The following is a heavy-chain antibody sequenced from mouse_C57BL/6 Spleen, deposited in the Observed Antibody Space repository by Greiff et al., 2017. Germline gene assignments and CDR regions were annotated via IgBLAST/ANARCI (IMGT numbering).Heavy chain of an antibody. CDR2: IRNKANGYTT. J-gene: IGHJ3*01. CDR1: GFTFTDYY. D-gene: IGHD1-1*01. Sequence: EVQGVESGGGLVQPGGSLSLSCAASGFTFTDYYMSWVRQPPGKALEWLGFIRNKANGYTTEYSASVKGRFTISRDNSQSILYLQMKALGAEDSATYYCASYEGTTLPAWFAYWGQGTLVTVSA. CDR3: ASYEGTTLPAWFAY. V-gene: IGHV7-3*01.